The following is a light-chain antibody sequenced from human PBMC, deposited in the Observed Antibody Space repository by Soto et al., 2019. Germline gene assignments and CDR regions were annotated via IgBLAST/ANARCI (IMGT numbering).Light chain of an antibody. J-gene: IGKJ2*01. V-gene: IGKV1-5*01. CDR2: DAS. CDR3: QQYSTFPYT. CDR1: QEISSW. Sequence: DIQMTQSPSTLSASVGDRVTITCRASQEISSWLAWYQQKPGKPPNLLIHDASTWESGVPSRFSGSGSGTDSTLAISSLRPDDFATYYCQQYSTFPYTFGQGTKLESK.